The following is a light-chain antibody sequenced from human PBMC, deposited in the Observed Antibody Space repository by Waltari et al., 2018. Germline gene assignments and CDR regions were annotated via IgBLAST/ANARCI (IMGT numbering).Light chain of an antibody. Sequence: DIVMTQSPDTLSVSPGERATLSCRASQSVSSNLAWYQQKPGQAPRLLIYGASTRATGIPARFSGSGSGTEFTLTISSLQSEDFAVYYCQQYNIWPRTFGQGAKVEIK. V-gene: IGKV3-15*01. CDR1: QSVSSN. J-gene: IGKJ1*01. CDR2: GAS. CDR3: QQYNIWPRT.